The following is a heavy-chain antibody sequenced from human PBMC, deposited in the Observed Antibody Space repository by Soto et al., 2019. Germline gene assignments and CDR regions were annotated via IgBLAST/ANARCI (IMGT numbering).Heavy chain of an antibody. CDR1: GGTVSSYT. Sequence: ASVKVSCKASGGTVSSYTISVVRQGPVRVLEWSGRIIPMVFIANYSQKFQGRLTITSYKCTIAAYMELSGVRSEDTAVYYCARDIAGDYWGQGTLVTVSS. J-gene: IGHJ4*02. D-gene: IGHD2-15*01. V-gene: IGHV1-69*04. CDR3: ARDIAGDY. CDR2: IIPMVFIA.